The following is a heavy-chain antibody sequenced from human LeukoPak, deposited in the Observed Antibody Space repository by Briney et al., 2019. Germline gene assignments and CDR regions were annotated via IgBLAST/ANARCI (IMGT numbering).Heavy chain of an antibody. J-gene: IGHJ5*02. V-gene: IGHV3-43*01. D-gene: IGHD6-6*01. CDR1: GFTFDDYT. CDR2: ISWDGAST. Sequence: GGSLRLSCAASGFTFDDYTMHWVRQAPGKGLEWVSVISWDGASTYYADSVKGRFTISRDNAKNSLYLQMNSLRAEDTALYYCARDKSSSSGWFDPWGQGTLVTVSS. CDR3: ARDKSSSSGWFDP.